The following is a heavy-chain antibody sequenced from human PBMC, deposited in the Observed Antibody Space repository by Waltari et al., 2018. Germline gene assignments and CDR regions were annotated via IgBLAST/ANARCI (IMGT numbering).Heavy chain of an antibody. CDR3: VAGVGWQPDY. CDR1: GLRFSGHW. Sequence: EAQLVESGGGLVHPGGSLRLSCEASGLRFSGHWGIWVRQAPGKGLQWVAIIKQDGSEKLYGDSVKGRFSISRDNAKNSVYLQMNSLRRDDTAVYYCVAGVGWQPDYWGRGTLVTVSS. V-gene: IGHV3-7*01. D-gene: IGHD6-19*01. CDR2: IKQDGSEK. J-gene: IGHJ4*02.